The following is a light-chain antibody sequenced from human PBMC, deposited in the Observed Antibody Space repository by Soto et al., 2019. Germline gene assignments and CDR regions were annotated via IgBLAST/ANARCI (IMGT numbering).Light chain of an antibody. V-gene: IGKV3-20*01. CDR2: GTS. Sequence: EIVLTQSPGTLSLSPGVRATLYCRASQRVSSSDLAWYQQKPGQAPRLGIFGTSSRATGIPDRFSGRGSGTDFTLPISRLEPEASAVYYCQQYGSYPYWTFGQGTKVEIK. CDR3: QQYGSYPYWT. J-gene: IGKJ1*01. CDR1: QRVSSSD.